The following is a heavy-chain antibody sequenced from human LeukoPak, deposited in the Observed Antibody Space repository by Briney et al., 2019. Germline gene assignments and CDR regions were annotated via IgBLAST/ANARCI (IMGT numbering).Heavy chain of an antibody. V-gene: IGHV1-2*02. CDR2: INPNSGGT. D-gene: IGHD2-15*01. Sequence: ASVKVSCKASGYTFTGYYMHWVRQAPGQGLEWMGWINPNSGGTNYAQKFQGRVTMTRDTSISTAYMELSRLRSDDTAVYYCARGPGGRYCSGGSCYPVFDYWGQGTLVTVSS. J-gene: IGHJ4*02. CDR1: GYTFTGYY. CDR3: ARGPGGRYCSGGSCYPVFDY.